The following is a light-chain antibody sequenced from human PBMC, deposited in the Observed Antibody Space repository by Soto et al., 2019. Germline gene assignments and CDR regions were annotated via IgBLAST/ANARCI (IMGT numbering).Light chain of an antibody. CDR2: WAS. Sequence: DIVMTQSPDSLAVSLGERATINCKSSQSVLYSSNNKNYLAWYKQKLGQAPKLLIYWASTGESGVPDRFSGSGSGTDFTLSISSLQAEDVAVYYCQQYYTNALTFGGGTKVGVK. CDR3: QQYYTNALT. J-gene: IGKJ4*02. CDR1: QSVLYSSNNKNY. V-gene: IGKV4-1*01.